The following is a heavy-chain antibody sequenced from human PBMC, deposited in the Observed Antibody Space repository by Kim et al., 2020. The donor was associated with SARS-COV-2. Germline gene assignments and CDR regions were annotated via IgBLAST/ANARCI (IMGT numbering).Heavy chain of an antibody. J-gene: IGHJ4*02. CDR1: GFTFSSYA. D-gene: IGHD5-12*01. V-gene: IGHV3-23*01. CDR2: ISGSGGST. Sequence: GGSLRLSCAASGFTFSSYAMSWVRQAPGKGLEWVSAISGSGGSTYYADSVKGRFTISRDNSKNTLYLQVNSLRAEDTAVYYCAKSGYSGYGPGDYFDYWGQGTLVTVSS. CDR3: AKSGYSGYGPGDYFDY.